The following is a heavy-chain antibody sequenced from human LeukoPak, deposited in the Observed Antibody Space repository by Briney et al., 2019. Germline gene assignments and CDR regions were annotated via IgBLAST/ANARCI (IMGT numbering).Heavy chain of an antibody. CDR3: ASNPLSAFDI. V-gene: IGHV3-23*01. CDR2: ISGSDGST. Sequence: GGSLRLSCAASGFTFSSYAMSWVRQAPGKGLEWVSGISGSDGSTNYADSVKGRFTISRENSKNTLYLQMNSLRAEDTAVYYCASNPLSAFDIWGQGTMVTVSS. CDR1: GFTFSSYA. J-gene: IGHJ3*02. D-gene: IGHD1-14*01.